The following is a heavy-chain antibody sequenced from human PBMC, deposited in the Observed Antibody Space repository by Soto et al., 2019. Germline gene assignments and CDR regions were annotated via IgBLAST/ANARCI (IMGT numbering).Heavy chain of an antibody. V-gene: IGHV5-51*01. CDR1: GYSFTSYW. Sequence: GESLKISCKGSGYSFTSYWIGWVRQMPGKGLEWMGIIYPGDSDTRYSPSFQGQVTISADKSISTAYLQWSSLKASDTAMYYCARLGVLRFLEWSERRGHDAFDIWGQGTMVTVSS. CDR2: IYPGDSDT. D-gene: IGHD3-3*01. J-gene: IGHJ3*02. CDR3: ARLGVLRFLEWSERRGHDAFDI.